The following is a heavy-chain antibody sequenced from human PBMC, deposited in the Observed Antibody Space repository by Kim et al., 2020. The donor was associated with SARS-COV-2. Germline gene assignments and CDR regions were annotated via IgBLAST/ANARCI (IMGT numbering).Heavy chain of an antibody. V-gene: IGHV4-39*01. Sequence: SETLSLTCTVSGGSISSSSYYWGWIRQPPGKGLEWIGSIYYSGSTYYNPSLKSRVTISVDTSKNQFSLKLSSVTAADTAVYYCARQPTTVTRGGFDYWGQGTLVTVSS. D-gene: IGHD4-17*01. CDR3: ARQPTTVTRGGFDY. CDR2: IYYSGST. CDR1: GGSISSSSYY. J-gene: IGHJ4*02.